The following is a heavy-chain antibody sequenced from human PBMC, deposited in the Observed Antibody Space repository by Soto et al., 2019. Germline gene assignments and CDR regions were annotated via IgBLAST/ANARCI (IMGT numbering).Heavy chain of an antibody. D-gene: IGHD6-6*01. CDR2: ISSSSSYI. CDR1: GFTFSSYS. V-gene: IGHV3-21*01. J-gene: IGHJ6*02. Sequence: PGGSLRLSCAASGFTFSSYSMNWVRQAPGKGLEWVSSISSSSSYIYYADSVKGRFTISRDNAKNSLYLQMNSLRAEDTAVYYCARVSAAPSSYYYYGMDVWGQGTTVTVSS. CDR3: ARVSAAPSSYYYYGMDV.